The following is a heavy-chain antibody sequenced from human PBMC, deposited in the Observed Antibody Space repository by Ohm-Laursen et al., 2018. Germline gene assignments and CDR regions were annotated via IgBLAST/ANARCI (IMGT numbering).Heavy chain of an antibody. CDR1: GFTFSSYG. D-gene: IGHD3-22*01. CDR2: IWYDGSNK. CDR3: ARDAFSLLNYYDSSGAFDI. J-gene: IGHJ3*02. Sequence: SSLRLSCAASGFTFSSYGMHWVRQAPGKGLEWVAVIWYDGSNKYYADSVKGRFTISRDNSKNTLYLQMNSLRAEDTAVYYCARDAFSLLNYYDSSGAFDIWGQGTMVTVSS. V-gene: IGHV3-33*08.